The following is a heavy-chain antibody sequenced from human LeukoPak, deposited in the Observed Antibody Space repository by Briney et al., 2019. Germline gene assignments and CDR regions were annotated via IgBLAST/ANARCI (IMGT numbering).Heavy chain of an antibody. D-gene: IGHD3-22*01. J-gene: IGHJ4*02. CDR3: AKARHYDSRATHY. V-gene: IGHV3-11*05. Sequence: PSETLSLTCAVYGGSFSGYYWSWIRQSSGKGLEWLAYISGSSSDICYADSVKGRFTISRDNSKNTLYLQMNSLRAEDTAVYYCAKARHYDSRATHYWGQGTLVTVSS. CDR2: ISGSSSDI. CDR1: GGSFSGYY.